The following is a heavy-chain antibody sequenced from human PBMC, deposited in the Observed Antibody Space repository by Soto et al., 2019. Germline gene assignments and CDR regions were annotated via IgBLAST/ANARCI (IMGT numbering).Heavy chain of an antibody. CDR2: ISSSSSTI. CDR3: ARNPRDQTLFDY. D-gene: IGHD2-21*02. J-gene: IGHJ4*02. CDR1: GFPFSTYS. Sequence: EVQLVESGGGLVQPGGSLRLSCAASGFPFSTYSMNWVRQAPGKGLEWVSFISSSSSTIYYADSVKGRFTISRENAKKSRYLQMNRLRAEDTSVYYFARNPRDQTLFDYWGPGTLVTVSS. V-gene: IGHV3-48*01.